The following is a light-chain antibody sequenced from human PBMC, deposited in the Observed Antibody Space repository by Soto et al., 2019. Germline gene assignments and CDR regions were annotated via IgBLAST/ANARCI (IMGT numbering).Light chain of an antibody. CDR3: QQYNSYSWT. CDR1: QSISSW. J-gene: IGKJ1*01. Sequence: IHMTQSPPTLSASVLDRVTITCRASQSISSWLAWYQQKPGKAPKLLIYDASSLESGVPSRFSGSGSGTEFTLTISSLQPDDFATYYCQQYNSYSWTFGQGTKVDIK. CDR2: DAS. V-gene: IGKV1-5*01.